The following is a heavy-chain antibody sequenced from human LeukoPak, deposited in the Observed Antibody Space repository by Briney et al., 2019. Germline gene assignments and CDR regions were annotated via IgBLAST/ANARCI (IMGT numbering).Heavy chain of an antibody. V-gene: IGHV4-39*01. CDR2: IYYSGST. D-gene: IGHD3-9*01. Sequence: SETLSLTCTVSGGSISSSSYYWGWIRQPPGKGLEWIGSIYYSGSTYYNPSLKSRVTISVDTSKNQFSLKLSSVTAADTAVYYCARLPWGKYYDILTGYYIRVYHDAFDIWGQGTMVTVSS. CDR3: ARLPWGKYYDILTGYYIRVYHDAFDI. J-gene: IGHJ3*02. CDR1: GGSISSSSYY.